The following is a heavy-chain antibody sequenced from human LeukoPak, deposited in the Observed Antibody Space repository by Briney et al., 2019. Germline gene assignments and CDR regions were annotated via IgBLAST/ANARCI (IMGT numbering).Heavy chain of an antibody. CDR3: ARVMLYCSGGSCYRGRYNWFDP. V-gene: IGHV4-34*01. Sequence: SETLSLTCAVYGGSFSGYYWSWIRQPPGKGLEWIGEINHSGSTNYNPSLKSRVTISVDTSKNQFSPKLSSVTAADTAVYYCARVMLYCSGGSCYRGRYNWFDPWGQGTLVTVSS. CDR2: INHSGST. D-gene: IGHD2-15*01. J-gene: IGHJ5*02. CDR1: GGSFSGYY.